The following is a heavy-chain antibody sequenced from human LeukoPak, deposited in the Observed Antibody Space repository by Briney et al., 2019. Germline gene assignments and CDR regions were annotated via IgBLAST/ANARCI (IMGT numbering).Heavy chain of an antibody. D-gene: IGHD6-13*01. Sequence: SQTLSLTCAISGDSVSSNSAAWNWIRQSPSRGLEWLGRTYYRSKWYNDYAVSVKSRITINPDTSKNQFSLQLNSVTPEDTAVYYCARDPQLGYSSSWYLPESNRRADQIKDAFDIWGQGTMVTVSS. CDR2: TYYRSKWYN. J-gene: IGHJ3*02. CDR3: ARDPQLGYSSSWYLPESNRRADQIKDAFDI. CDR1: GDSVSSNSAA. V-gene: IGHV6-1*01.